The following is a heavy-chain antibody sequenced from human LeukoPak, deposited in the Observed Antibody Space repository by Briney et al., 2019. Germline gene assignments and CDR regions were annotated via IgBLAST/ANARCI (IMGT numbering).Heavy chain of an antibody. CDR1: GYTFTSYD. V-gene: IGHV1-2*04. J-gene: IGHJ3*02. CDR2: INPNSGGT. CDR3: ARLSGYDYPKAFDI. D-gene: IGHD5-12*01. Sequence: GASVKVSCKASGYTFTSYDINWVRQAPGQGLEWVGWINPNSGGTNYAQRFQGWVTMTRDTSISTAYMELSRLRSDDTAVYYCARLSGYDYPKAFDIWGQGTMVTVSS.